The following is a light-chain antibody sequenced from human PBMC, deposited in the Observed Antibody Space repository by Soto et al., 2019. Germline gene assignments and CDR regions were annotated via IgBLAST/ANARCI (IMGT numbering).Light chain of an antibody. J-gene: IGLJ1*01. CDR1: SSNIGANT. CDR3: AAWDDSLYGRV. Sequence: QAVVTQPPSASGTPGQRVTISCSGGSSNIGANTVNWYQQLPGTAPKLLISNNDQRPSGVPDRFSGSKSGTSASLAISGLQSEDDADYYCAAWDDSLYGRVFGSGTKVTVL. V-gene: IGLV1-44*01. CDR2: NND.